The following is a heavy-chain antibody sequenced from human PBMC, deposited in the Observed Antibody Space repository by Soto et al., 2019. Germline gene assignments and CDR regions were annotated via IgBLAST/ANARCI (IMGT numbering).Heavy chain of an antibody. CDR1: GGSISSSSYY. CDR2: IYYSGST. D-gene: IGHD2-15*01. V-gene: IGHV4-39*01. Sequence: SETLSLTCTVSGGSISSSSYYWGWIRQPPGKGLEWIGSIYYSGSTYYNPSLKSRVTLSVDTSKNQCCGKLSSLTAADTAVYYCARHVARLYGIDVWGQGTTVTVS. J-gene: IGHJ6*02. CDR3: ARHVARLYGIDV.